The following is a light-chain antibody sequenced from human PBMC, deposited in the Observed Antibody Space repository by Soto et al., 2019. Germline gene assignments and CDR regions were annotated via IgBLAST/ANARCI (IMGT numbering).Light chain of an antibody. CDR2: AAA. CDR1: QGISSC. V-gene: IGKV1-8*01. Sequence: AIRMTQSPASFSASTGDRVTITCRASQGISSCLAWYQQKPGNAPNLLIYAAATWQSGAPSRFSGSGSGTDFTLTISRLQSEDFATYYCQQYCSYPYTFGQGTKLEI. J-gene: IGKJ2*01. CDR3: QQYCSYPYT.